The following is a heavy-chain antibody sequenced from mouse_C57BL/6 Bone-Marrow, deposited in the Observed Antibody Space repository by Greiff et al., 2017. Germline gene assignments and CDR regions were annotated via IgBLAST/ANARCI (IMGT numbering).Heavy chain of an antibody. CDR2: IDPNSGGT. V-gene: IGHV1-72*01. D-gene: IGHD1-1*01. Sequence: QVQLQQPGAELVKPGASVKLSCKASGYTFTSYWMHWVKQRPGRGLEWIGRIDPNSGGTKYNEKFKSKATLTVDKPSSTAYMQLSRLTSEDSAVYSCASPTTVNWYFDVWGTGTTVTVSS. CDR3: ASPTTVNWYFDV. J-gene: IGHJ1*03. CDR1: GYTFTSYW.